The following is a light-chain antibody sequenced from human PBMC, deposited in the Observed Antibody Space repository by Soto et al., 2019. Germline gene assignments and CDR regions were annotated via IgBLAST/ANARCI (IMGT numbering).Light chain of an antibody. CDR3: HQSYSTPLT. CDR1: QSIGGF. Sequence: DIQMTQSPSSLSVSVGDRVTITCRASQSIGGFLNWYQQKLGKAPKLLIYAASSLQSGVPSRFSGSGSGTDFTLTISSLQHEDFATYYCHQSYSTPLTVGGGTKADIK. CDR2: AAS. V-gene: IGKV1-39*01. J-gene: IGKJ4*01.